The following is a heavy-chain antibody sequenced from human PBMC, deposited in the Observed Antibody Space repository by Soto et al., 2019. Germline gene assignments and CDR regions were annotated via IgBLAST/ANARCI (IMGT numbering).Heavy chain of an antibody. CDR1: GFTFSSYG. D-gene: IGHD1-1*01. V-gene: IGHV3-30*18. CDR2: ISYDGSNK. Sequence: GGSLRLSCAASGFTFSSYGMHWVRQAPGKGLEWVAVISYDGSNKYYADSVKGRFTISRDNSKNTLYLQMNSLRAEDTAVYYCAKDFRDWNDVWYFDYWGQGTLVTVSS. J-gene: IGHJ4*02. CDR3: AKDFRDWNDVWYFDY.